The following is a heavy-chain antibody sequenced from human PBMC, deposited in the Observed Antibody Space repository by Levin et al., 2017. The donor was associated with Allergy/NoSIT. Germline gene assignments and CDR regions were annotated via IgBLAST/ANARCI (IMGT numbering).Heavy chain of an antibody. J-gene: IGHJ4*02. D-gene: IGHD2-21*02. CDR1: GFTFSDYY. Sequence: SCAASGFTFSDYYMSWIRRAPGKGLEWVSYISGSGSIIYYGDSVKGRFTISRDNARNSLYLQMNGLSGEDTAIYYCARVTRCGGDCYFLDFWGQGALVTVSS. CDR3: ARVTRCGGDCYFLDF. V-gene: IGHV3-11*01. CDR2: ISGSGSII.